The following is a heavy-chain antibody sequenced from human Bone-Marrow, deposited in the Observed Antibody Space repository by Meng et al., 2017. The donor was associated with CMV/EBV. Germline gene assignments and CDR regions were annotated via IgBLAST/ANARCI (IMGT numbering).Heavy chain of an antibody. CDR2: ISSSSSYI. Sequence: GESLKISCAASGFTFSSYSMNWVRQAPGKGLEWVSSISSSSSYIYYADSVKGRFTISRDNAKNSLYLQMNSLRAEDTAVYYCARDKGTALYFHYGMDVWGQGTTVTGSS. D-gene: IGHD2-8*01. CDR3: ARDKGTALYFHYGMDV. J-gene: IGHJ6*02. CDR1: GFTFSSYS. V-gene: IGHV3-21*01.